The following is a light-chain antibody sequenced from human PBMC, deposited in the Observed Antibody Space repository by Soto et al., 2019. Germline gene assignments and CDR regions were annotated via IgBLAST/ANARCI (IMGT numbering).Light chain of an antibody. CDR2: NAS. J-gene: IGKJ4*01. Sequence: EIVLTQSPATLSLSPGERATLSCRASQRVTTYLAWYQQKPGQAPRLLVYTASTTATNASTRATGIPARFRASGSGTSFIHTISSLEPEEFGVYYGQQSSIWVNFGGGTKVEIK. CDR3: QQSSIWVN. V-gene: IGKV3-11*01. CDR1: QRVTTY.